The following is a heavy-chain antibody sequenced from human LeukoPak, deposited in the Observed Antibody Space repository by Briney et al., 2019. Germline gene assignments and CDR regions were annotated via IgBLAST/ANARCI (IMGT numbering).Heavy chain of an antibody. J-gene: IGHJ4*02. V-gene: IGHV3-53*01. D-gene: IGHD2-15*01. Sequence: GGSLRLSCAASGFTVSSNYMTWVRQAPGKGLEWVSVIYSAYNTFYSDSVKGRFTISKDNSKNWLNLQMNSLRAEDTAVYYCARVARSTFCSGGSCYIDHWGQGTLVTVSS. CDR2: IYSAYNT. CDR1: GFTVSSNY. CDR3: ARVARSTFCSGGSCYIDH.